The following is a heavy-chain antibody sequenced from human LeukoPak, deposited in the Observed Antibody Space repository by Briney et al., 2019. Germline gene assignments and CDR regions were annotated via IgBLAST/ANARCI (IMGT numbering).Heavy chain of an antibody. CDR1: GGSISSYY. D-gene: IGHD3-22*01. J-gene: IGHJ3*02. V-gene: IGHV4-59*01. CDR2: IYYSGST. CDR3: ARVVVNYDAFDI. Sequence: PSETLSLTCTVSGGSISSYYWSWIRQPPGKGLEWIGYIYYSGSTNYNPSLKSRVTISVDTSKNQFSLKLSSVTAADTAVYYCARVVVNYDAFDIWGQGTMVTASS.